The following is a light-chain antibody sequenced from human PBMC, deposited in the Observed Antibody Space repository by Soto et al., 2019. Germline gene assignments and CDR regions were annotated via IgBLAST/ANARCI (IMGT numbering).Light chain of an antibody. CDR2: DVI. Sequence: QSALTQPRSVSGSPGQSVTISCTGTSSDFGGYNYVSWYQQHPGKVPKLMIYDVIRRPSGVPDRFSGSKSGNTASLTISGLQAEDEADYYCCSYAGSYSLYVFGTGTKVTVL. CDR3: CSYAGSYSLYV. CDR1: SSDFGGYNY. V-gene: IGLV2-11*01. J-gene: IGLJ1*01.